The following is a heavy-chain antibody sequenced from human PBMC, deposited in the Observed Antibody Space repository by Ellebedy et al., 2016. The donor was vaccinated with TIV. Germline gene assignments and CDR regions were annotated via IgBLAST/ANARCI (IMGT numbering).Heavy chain of an antibody. D-gene: IGHD4-23*01. CDR3: ARERGDYRANSYFDY. CDR1: GFTVSSNY. Sequence: GESLKISCAASGFTVSSNYMSWVRQAPGKGLEWVSVIYSDGTTYYADSVKGRFTISRDNSKNTLYLQMNSLRVEDTAVYYCARERGDYRANSYFDYWGQGTLVTVSS. V-gene: IGHV3-53*01. CDR2: IYSDGTT. J-gene: IGHJ4*01.